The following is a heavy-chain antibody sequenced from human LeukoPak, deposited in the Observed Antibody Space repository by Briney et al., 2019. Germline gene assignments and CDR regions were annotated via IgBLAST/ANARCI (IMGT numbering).Heavy chain of an antibody. CDR3: AASTKHTAMVDY. CDR1: GFTFSSYS. J-gene: IGHJ4*02. Sequence: GGSLRLSCAASGFTFSSYSMNWVRQAPGKGLEWVSSIGSSSSYIYYADSVKGRFTISRDNAKNSLHLQMNSLRAEDTAVYYCAASTKHTAMVDYWGQGTLVTDSS. V-gene: IGHV3-21*01. D-gene: IGHD5-18*01. CDR2: IGSSSSYI.